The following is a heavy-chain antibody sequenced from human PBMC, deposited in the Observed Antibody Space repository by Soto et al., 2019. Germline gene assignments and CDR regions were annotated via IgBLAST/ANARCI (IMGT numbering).Heavy chain of an antibody. CDR2: INPILSMS. CDR1: GDTFSFYT. J-gene: IGHJ4*02. Sequence: QVQLVQSGAEVKKPGSSVKVSCEASGDTFSFYTINWVRHAPGLGLEWVGRINPILSMSNYAQKFQGRVTMTADKSTNTAYMELRSLRSEYTAMYYCATSYGSGYRAFDYWGQGALVTVSS. D-gene: IGHD3-10*01. CDR3: ATSYGSGYRAFDY. V-gene: IGHV1-69*02.